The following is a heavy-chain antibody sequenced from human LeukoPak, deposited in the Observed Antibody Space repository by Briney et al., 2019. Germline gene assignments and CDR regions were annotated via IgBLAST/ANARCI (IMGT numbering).Heavy chain of an antibody. CDR1: GYTFTGYY. CDR3: ARVMGITGTLNDY. D-gene: IGHD1-20*01. J-gene: IGHJ4*02. Sequence: GASVKVSCKASGYTFTGYYMHWVRQAPGQGLEWMGRINPNSGGTNYAQKFQGRVTMTRDTSISTAYMELSRLRSDDTAVYYCARVMGITGTLNDYCGQGTLVTVSS. CDR2: INPNSGGT. V-gene: IGHV1-2*06.